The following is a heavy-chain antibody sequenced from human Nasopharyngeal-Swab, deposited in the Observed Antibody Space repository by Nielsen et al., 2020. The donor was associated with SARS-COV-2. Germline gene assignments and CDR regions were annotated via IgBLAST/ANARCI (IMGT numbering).Heavy chain of an antibody. CDR2: INPNSGGT. D-gene: IGHD2/OR15-2a*01. Sequence: ASVKVSCKASGYTFTGYYMHWVRQAPGQGLEWMRWINPNSGGTNYAQKFQGWVTMTRDTSISTAYMELSRLRSDDTAVYYCARGSEVTLHSAYHNYMDVWGKGTTVTVSS. J-gene: IGHJ6*03. CDR1: GYTFTGYY. V-gene: IGHV1-2*04. CDR3: ARGSEVTLHSAYHNYMDV.